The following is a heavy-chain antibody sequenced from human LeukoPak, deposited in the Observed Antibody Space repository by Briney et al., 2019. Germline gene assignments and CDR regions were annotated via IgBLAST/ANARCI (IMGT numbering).Heavy chain of an antibody. J-gene: IGHJ5*02. CDR3: AKDYGDYSSWFDP. CDR1: GFTFSSYA. Sequence: PGGSLRLSCAASGFTFSSYAMTWVRQAPGKGLEWVSTIRDSGGTTYYADSVKGRFTISRDKSKNTLYLQLNSLRAEDTAVYFCAKDYGDYSSWFDPWGQGTLVTVSS. D-gene: IGHD4-17*01. V-gene: IGHV3-23*01. CDR2: IRDSGGTT.